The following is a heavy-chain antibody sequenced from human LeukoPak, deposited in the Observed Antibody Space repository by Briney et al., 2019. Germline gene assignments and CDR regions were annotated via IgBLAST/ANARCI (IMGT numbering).Heavy chain of an antibody. CDR1: GGSISSGSYY. CDR3: ARVPYYYGMDV. J-gene: IGHJ6*02. Sequence: SQTLSLTCTVSGGSISSGSYYWSWIRQPAGKGLEWIGRIYTSGSTNYNPSLKSRVTISVDTSKNQFSLKLSSVTAADTAVYYCARVPYYYGMDVWGQGTTVTVSS. V-gene: IGHV4-61*02. CDR2: IYTSGST.